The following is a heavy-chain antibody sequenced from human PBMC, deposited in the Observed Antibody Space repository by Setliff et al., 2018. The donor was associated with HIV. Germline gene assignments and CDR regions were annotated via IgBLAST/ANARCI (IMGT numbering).Heavy chain of an antibody. V-gene: IGHV4-4*07. CDR3: ARTYLYCYYYYMDV. D-gene: IGHD2-2*01. J-gene: IGHJ6*03. CDR2: IYTSGST. Sequence: PSETLSLTCTVSGGSISSYYWSWIRQPAGKGLEWIGRIYTSGSTNYNPSLKSRVTMSVDTSKNQFSLKLSSVTAADTAVYYCARTYLYCYYYYMDVWGKGTTVTVSS. CDR1: GGSISSYY.